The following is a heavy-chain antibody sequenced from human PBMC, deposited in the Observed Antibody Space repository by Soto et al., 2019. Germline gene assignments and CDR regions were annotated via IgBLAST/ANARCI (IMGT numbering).Heavy chain of an antibody. CDR1: GYTFSSYA. Sequence: ASVKVSCKASGYTFSSYAMHWVRQAPGQRLECMGWINAGYGNTKSSQKFQDRVTISRXTXXSXXXMXLXXLRXEDTAVYYCARDTGDGTFDFWGQGTLVTVSS. V-gene: IGHV1-3*01. CDR3: ARDTGDGTFDF. J-gene: IGHJ4*02. CDR2: INAGYGNT. D-gene: IGHD7-27*01.